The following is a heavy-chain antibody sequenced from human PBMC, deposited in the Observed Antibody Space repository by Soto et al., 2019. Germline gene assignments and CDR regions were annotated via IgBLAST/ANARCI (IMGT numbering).Heavy chain of an antibody. CDR1: GYTFTSYA. V-gene: IGHV1-3*01. D-gene: IGHD6-13*01. J-gene: IGHJ6*02. CDR3: ARDGNTGIAAACSALLFDYYGMDV. CDR2: INAGNGNT. Sequence: GASVKVSCKASGYTFTSYAMHWVRQAPGQRLEWMGWINAGNGNTKYSQKFQGRVTITTDTSASTAYMELSSLRSDDTAVYYCARDGNTGIAAACSALLFDYYGMDVWGQGTTVTVSS.